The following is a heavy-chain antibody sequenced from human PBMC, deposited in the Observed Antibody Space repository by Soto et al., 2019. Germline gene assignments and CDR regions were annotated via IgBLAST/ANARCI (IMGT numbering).Heavy chain of an antibody. J-gene: IGHJ3*02. V-gene: IGHV3-11*01. D-gene: IGHD3-16*02. CDR2: ISSSGSTI. Sequence: QVQLVESGGGLVKPGGSLRLSCAASGFTFSDYYMSWIRQAPGKGLEWVSYISSSGSTIYYADSVKGRFTISRDNAKNSLYLQMNSLRAEDTAVYYCARDRLITFGGVIVPFDAFDIWGQGTMVTVSS. CDR1: GFTFSDYY. CDR3: ARDRLITFGGVIVPFDAFDI.